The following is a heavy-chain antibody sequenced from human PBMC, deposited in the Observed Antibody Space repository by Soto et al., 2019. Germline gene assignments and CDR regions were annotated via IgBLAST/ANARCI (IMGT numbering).Heavy chain of an antibody. CDR2: IIPIFGTA. CDR1: GGTFSSYA. J-gene: IGHJ6*02. D-gene: IGHD3-22*01. Sequence: ASVKVSCKASGGTFSSYAISWVRQAPGQGLEWMGGIIPIFGTANYAQKFQGRVTITADESTSTAYMELSSLRSEDTAVYYCASSYYYDSRALGYYGMDVWGQGTTVTVSS. CDR3: ASSYYYDSRALGYYGMDV. V-gene: IGHV1-69*13.